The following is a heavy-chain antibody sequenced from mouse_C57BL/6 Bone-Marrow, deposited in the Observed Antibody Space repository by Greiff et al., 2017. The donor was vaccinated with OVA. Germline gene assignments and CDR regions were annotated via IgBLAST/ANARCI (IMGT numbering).Heavy chain of an antibody. CDR1: GYTFTSYW. CDR3: YKRSKFITTVVGYFDV. D-gene: IGHD1-1*01. V-gene: IGHV1-5*01. CDR2: IYPGNSDT. J-gene: IGHJ1*03. Sequence: EVQLQQSGTVLARPGASVKMSCKTSGYTFTSYWMHWVKQRPGQGLEWIGAIYPGNSDTSYNQKFKGKAKLTAVTSASTAYMELSSLTNEDSAVYYCYKRSKFITTVVGYFDVWGTGTTVTVSS.